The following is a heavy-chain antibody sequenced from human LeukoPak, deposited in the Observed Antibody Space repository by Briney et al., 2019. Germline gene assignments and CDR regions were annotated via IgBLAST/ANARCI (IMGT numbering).Heavy chain of an antibody. D-gene: IGHD6-13*01. CDR1: GFTFSNAW. Sequence: PGGSLRLSCAASGFTFSNAWMSWVRQAPGKGLEWVGRIKSKTDGGTTDYAAPVKGRFTISRDDSKITLYLQMNSLKTEDTAVYYCTTESIAAAYDGGFDYWGQGTLVTVSS. CDR2: IKSKTDGGTT. V-gene: IGHV3-15*01. J-gene: IGHJ4*02. CDR3: TTESIAAAYDGGFDY.